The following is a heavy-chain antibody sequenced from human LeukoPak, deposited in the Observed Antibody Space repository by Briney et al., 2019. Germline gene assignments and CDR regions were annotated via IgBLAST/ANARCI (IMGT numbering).Heavy chain of an antibody. CDR1: GGSISSSSYY. V-gene: IGHV4-39*07. CDR2: IYYSGST. J-gene: IGHJ4*02. D-gene: IGHD1-26*01. Sequence: PSETLSLTCTVSGGSISSSSYYWGWIRQPPGKGLEWIGSIYYSGSTYYNPSLKSRVTISVDTSKNQFSLKLSSVTAADTAVYYCAGPRVGATAAVDYWGQGTLVTVST. CDR3: AGPRVGATAAVDY.